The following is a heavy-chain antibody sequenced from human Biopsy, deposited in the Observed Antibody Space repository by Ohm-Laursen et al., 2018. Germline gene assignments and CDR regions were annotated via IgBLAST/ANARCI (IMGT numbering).Heavy chain of an antibody. CDR3: ARATNSTGWPYYYFYGMDV. CDR2: IFYSANT. Sequence: TLSLTCTVSGVSINGGRYYWNWIRHHPGKGLEWIGNIFYSANTYYNPSLKSRVTISVDTSKNQFSLKLSSVTAADTAVDYCARATNSTGWPYYYFYGMDVWGQGTTVTVSS. D-gene: IGHD2/OR15-2a*01. V-gene: IGHV4-31*03. J-gene: IGHJ6*02. CDR1: GVSINGGRYY.